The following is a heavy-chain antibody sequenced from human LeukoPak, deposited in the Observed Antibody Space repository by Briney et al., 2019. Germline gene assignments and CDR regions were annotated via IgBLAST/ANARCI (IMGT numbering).Heavy chain of an antibody. J-gene: IGHJ2*01. CDR2: ISGSGGST. D-gene: IGHD3-22*01. Sequence: PGGSLRLSCAASGFTFTNYLMHWVRQAPGKGLEWVSAISGSGGSTYYADSVKGRFTISRDNSKHTLYLQMNSLRAEDTAVYYCAKSYYDSSGYYYWYFDLWGRGTLVTVTS. CDR1: GFTFTNYL. CDR3: AKSYYDSSGYYYWYFDL. V-gene: IGHV3-23*01.